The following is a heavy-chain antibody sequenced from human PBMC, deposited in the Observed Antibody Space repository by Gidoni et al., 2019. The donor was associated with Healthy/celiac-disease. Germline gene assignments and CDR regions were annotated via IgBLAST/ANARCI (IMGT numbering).Heavy chain of an antibody. CDR3: ARDQAHLEYSSSSLLDY. CDR2: INPSGGST. Sequence: QVQLVQSGAEVKKPGASVKVSCKASGYTFTSYYMHWVRQAPGQGLEWMGIINPSGGSTSYAQKFQGRVTMTRDTSTSTVYMELSSLRSEDTAVYYCARDQAHLEYSSSSLLDYWGQGTLVTVSS. CDR1: GYTFTSYY. J-gene: IGHJ4*02. D-gene: IGHD6-6*01. V-gene: IGHV1-46*01.